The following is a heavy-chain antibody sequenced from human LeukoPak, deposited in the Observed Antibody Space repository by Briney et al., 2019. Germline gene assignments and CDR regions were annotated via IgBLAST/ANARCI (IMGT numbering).Heavy chain of an antibody. V-gene: IGHV4-61*02. CDR1: GGSISSGSYY. CDR3: ARQPSPNNYYDSSGYYYV. CDR2: IYTSGST. D-gene: IGHD3-22*01. Sequence: SETLSLTCTVSGGSISSGSYYWSWIRQPAGKGLEWIGRIYTSGSTNYNPSLKSRVTISVDTSKNQFSLKLSSVTAADTAVYYCARQPSPNNYYDSSGYYYVGGQGTLVTVSS. J-gene: IGHJ4*02.